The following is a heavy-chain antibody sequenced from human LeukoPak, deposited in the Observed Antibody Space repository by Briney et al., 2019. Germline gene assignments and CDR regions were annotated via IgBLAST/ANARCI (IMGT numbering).Heavy chain of an antibody. CDR2: IYYSGNS. CDR1: GASITSYY. D-gene: IGHD3-10*01. Sequence: SETLSLTCTVSGASITSYYWTWIRQPPGKGLEWIGYIYYSGNSNYNPSLQSRLTISVDTSKNQFSLKLSPVTAADTAVYYCAREDNRGAFDIWGQGTMVTVSS. J-gene: IGHJ3*02. CDR3: AREDNRGAFDI. V-gene: IGHV4-59*01.